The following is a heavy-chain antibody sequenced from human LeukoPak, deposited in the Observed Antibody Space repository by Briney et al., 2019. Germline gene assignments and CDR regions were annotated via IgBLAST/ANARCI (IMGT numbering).Heavy chain of an antibody. CDR2: ISAYNGNT. CDR3: ARAYGSGSYYNTPEYYMDV. Sequence: ASVKVSCTASGYTFTSYGISWVRQAPGQGLEWMGWISAYNGNTNYAQKLQGRVTMTTDTSTSTAYMELNSLRSDDTAVYYCARAYGSGSYYNTPEYYMDVWGKGTTVTISS. D-gene: IGHD3-10*01. CDR1: GYTFTSYG. V-gene: IGHV1-18*01. J-gene: IGHJ6*03.